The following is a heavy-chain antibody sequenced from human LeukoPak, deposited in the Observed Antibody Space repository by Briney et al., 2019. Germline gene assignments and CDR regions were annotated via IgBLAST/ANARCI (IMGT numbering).Heavy chain of an antibody. J-gene: IGHJ4*02. D-gene: IGHD4-23*01. CDR3: ARWDTVGYFDC. Sequence: PSETLSLTCAVSGYSISSGYYWGWIRQPPGKGLEWIGSIYHSGSTYYNPSLKSRVTMSVDTSKNQFSLKLSSVTAADTAVYYCARWDTVGYFDCWGQGTLVTVSS. CDR2: IYHSGST. CDR1: GYSISSGYY. V-gene: IGHV4-38-2*01.